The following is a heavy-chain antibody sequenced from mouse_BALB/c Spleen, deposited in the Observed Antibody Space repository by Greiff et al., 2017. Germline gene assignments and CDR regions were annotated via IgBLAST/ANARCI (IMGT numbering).Heavy chain of an antibody. Sequence: VQLQESGPGLVAPSQSLSITCTVSGFSLTSYGVHWVRQPPGKGLEWLGVIWAGGSTNYNSALMSRLSISKDNSKSQVFLKMNSLQTDDTAMYYCARGGYGNYVGNYAMDYWGQGTSVTVSS. J-gene: IGHJ4*01. CDR1: GFSLTSYG. V-gene: IGHV2-9*02. CDR3: ARGGYGNYVGNYAMDY. D-gene: IGHD2-1*01. CDR2: IWAGGST.